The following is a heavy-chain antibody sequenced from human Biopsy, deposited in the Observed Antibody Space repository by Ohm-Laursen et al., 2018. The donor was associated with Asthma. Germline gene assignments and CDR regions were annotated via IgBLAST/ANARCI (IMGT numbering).Heavy chain of an antibody. CDR1: GGTFNTYV. CDR2: INSVFGTT. V-gene: IGHV1-69*13. Sequence: SVKVSCKSLGGTFNTYVIGWVRQAPGQGLEWMGGINSVFGTTTYPQKFQDRLTITADDSTSTVYMELSSLRSEDTAVYYCARKAGSCISRTCYSLDFWGQGTLVTVSS. CDR3: ARKAGSCISRTCYSLDF. J-gene: IGHJ4*02. D-gene: IGHD2-2*01.